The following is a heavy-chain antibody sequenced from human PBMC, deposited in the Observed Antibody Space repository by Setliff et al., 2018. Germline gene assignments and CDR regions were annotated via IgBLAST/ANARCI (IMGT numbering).Heavy chain of an antibody. CDR3: ARDVFDFRTGQAGP. CDR1: GFTFSSLW. CDR2: INQGGSDQ. V-gene: IGHV3-7*01. D-gene: IGHD3-3*01. Sequence: QAGGSLRLSCSASGFTFSSLWMAWVRQAPGKGLEWVANINQGGSDQFYVESVKGRFTISRDNAKNSLHLQMNSLRVEDTAVYYCARDVFDFRTGQAGPWGQGTLVTVSS. J-gene: IGHJ5*02.